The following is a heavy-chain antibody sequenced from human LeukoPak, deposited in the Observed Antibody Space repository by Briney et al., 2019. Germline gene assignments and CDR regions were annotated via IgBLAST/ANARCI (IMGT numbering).Heavy chain of an antibody. CDR2: IIPIFGTA. D-gene: IGHD3-10*01. J-gene: IGHJ3*02. CDR1: GGTFSSYA. V-gene: IGHV1-69*05. Sequence: VASVKASCKASGGTFSSYAISWVRQAPGQGLEWMGGIIPIFGTANYAQKFQGRVTITTDESTSTAYMELSSLRSEDTAVYYCARDRGGPFDIWGQGTMVTVSS. CDR3: ARDRGGPFDI.